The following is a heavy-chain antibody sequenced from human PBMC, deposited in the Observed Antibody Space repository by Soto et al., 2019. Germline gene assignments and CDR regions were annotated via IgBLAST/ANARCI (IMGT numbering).Heavy chain of an antibody. CDR3: AREATACALAYGLDV. CDR2: ISTRSDI. CDR1: GFTFSGYS. V-gene: IGHV3-21*01. D-gene: IGHD2-21*02. Sequence: GGSLRLSCAASGFTFSGYSMNWVRQAPGKGLEWVASISTRSDIYYADSVKGRFTISRDNAKNSVSLQMNSLRAEDTAVYYCAREATACALAYGLDVWGQGTTVTVSS. J-gene: IGHJ6*02.